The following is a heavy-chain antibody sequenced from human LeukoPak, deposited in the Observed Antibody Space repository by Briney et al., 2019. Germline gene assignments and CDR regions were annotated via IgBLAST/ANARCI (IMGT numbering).Heavy chain of an antibody. Sequence: GGSLRLSCAASGFIFRSYPMHWVRRAPGKGLEWVAVVSYDGSGENYADSVNGRFTISRDNSKNTLYLQMNSLRAEDTAVFYCARDGVGTAFDLRGQGTMVTVSS. CDR1: GFIFRSYP. D-gene: IGHD1-26*01. V-gene: IGHV3-30*01. CDR3: ARDGVGTAFDL. J-gene: IGHJ3*01. CDR2: VSYDGSGE.